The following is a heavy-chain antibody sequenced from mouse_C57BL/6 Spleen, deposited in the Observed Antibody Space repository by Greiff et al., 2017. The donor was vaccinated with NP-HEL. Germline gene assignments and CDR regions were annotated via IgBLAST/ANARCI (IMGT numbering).Heavy chain of an antibody. CDR3: ARGAMDY. CDR2: INPYNGDT. Sequence: EVQLQQSGPELVKPGDSVKISCKASGYSFTGYFMNWVMQSHGKSLEWIGRINPYNGDTFYNQKFKGKATLTVDKASSTAHMERRSLTSEDSAVYYCARGAMDYWGQGTSVTVSS. V-gene: IGHV1-20*01. J-gene: IGHJ4*01. CDR1: GYSFTGYF.